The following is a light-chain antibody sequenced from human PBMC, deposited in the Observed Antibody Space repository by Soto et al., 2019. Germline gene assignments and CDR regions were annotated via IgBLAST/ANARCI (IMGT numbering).Light chain of an antibody. Sequence: DIQMTQSPSSVSASVGDRVPFLCGRIQGFRSWLAWYQQKPGKAPKLLIYAASSLQSGVPSRFSGSGSGTDFTLTISSLQPEDFATYYCQQANSFPLTFGGGTKVEIK. V-gene: IGKV1D-12*01. CDR2: AAS. CDR1: QGFRSW. J-gene: IGKJ4*01. CDR3: QQANSFPLT.